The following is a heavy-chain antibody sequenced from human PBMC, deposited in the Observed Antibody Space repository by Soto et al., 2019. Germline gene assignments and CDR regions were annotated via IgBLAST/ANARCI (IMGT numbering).Heavy chain of an antibody. CDR1: GDSMNGFY. CDR2: IFYFGRPS. Sequence: KSSETLSITCTVSGDSMNGFYWSWIRQPPGRGLEWIVYIFYFGRPSYYSPSLPSRVTISLDSSKNQFPLFLSSVTAADPAVYFCARFRRNYFDSWGQGTQVTVSS. CDR3: ARFRRNYFDS. D-gene: IGHD3-10*01. V-gene: IGHV4-59*01. J-gene: IGHJ4*02.